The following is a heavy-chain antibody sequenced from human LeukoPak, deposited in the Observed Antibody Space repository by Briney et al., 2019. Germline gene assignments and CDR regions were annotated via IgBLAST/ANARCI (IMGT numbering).Heavy chain of an antibody. V-gene: IGHV3-21*01. CDR3: AAYSGYDTTLDY. CDR1: GFTFSSYS. D-gene: IGHD5-12*01. J-gene: IGHJ4*02. Sequence: GGSLRLSCAASGFTFSSYSMNWVRQAPGKGLEWVSSISSSSSYIYYADSVKGRFTISRDKAKNSLYLKMNSLRAEDTAVYYCAAYSGYDTTLDYWGQGTLVTVSS. CDR2: ISSSSSYI.